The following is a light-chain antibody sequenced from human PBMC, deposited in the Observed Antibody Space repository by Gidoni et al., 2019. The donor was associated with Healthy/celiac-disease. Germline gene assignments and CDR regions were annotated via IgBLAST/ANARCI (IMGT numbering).Light chain of an antibody. CDR3: QQYNNWPRWT. Sequence: EIVMTQSPATLSVSPGERATLSCRASQSVSSNLAWYQQKPGQAPRLLIYGASTRATGIPARFSGSGSGTEFTLPLSSLQSEDFAVYYCQQYNNWPRWTFGQGTKVEIK. J-gene: IGKJ1*01. V-gene: IGKV3-15*01. CDR2: GAS. CDR1: QSVSSN.